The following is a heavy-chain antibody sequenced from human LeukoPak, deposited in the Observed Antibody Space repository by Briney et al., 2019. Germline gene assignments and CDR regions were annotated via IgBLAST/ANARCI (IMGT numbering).Heavy chain of an antibody. Sequence: NASETLSLTCTLSGGSISSSSYYWGWIRQPPGKGLEWIGSIYYSGSTYYNPSLKSRVTISVDTSKDQFSLKLSSVTAADTAVYYCARHSALVVVITRGYYFDYWGQGTLVTVSS. CDR2: IYYSGST. J-gene: IGHJ4*02. V-gene: IGHV4-39*01. CDR3: ARHSALVVVITRGYYFDY. CDR1: GGSISSSSYY. D-gene: IGHD3-22*01.